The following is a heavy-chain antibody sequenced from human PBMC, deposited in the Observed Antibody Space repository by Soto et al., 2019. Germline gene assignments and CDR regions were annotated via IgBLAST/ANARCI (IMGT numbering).Heavy chain of an antibody. J-gene: IGHJ6*02. CDR1: GGTFSSYA. CDR3: AAPEYYYDSSAVDYYGMDV. CDR2: IIPIFGTA. D-gene: IGHD3-22*01. V-gene: IGHV1-69*13. Sequence: ASVKVSCKASGGTFSSYAISWVRQAPGQGLEWMGGIIPIFGTANYAQKFQGRVTITADESTSTAYMELSSLRSEDTAVYYCAAPEYYYDSSAVDYYGMDVWGQGTKVTVSS.